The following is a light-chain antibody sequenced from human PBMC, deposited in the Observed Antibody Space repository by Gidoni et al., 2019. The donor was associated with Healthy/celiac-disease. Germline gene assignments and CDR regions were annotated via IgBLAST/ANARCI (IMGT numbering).Light chain of an antibody. V-gene: IGKV3-11*01. CDR1: QSVSSY. CDR3: QQRSNWPPT. Sequence: EIVLTQSPATLSWSPGERATLSCRASQSVSSYLAWYQQKPGQAPRLLIYDASNRATGIPARFSGSGSGTDFTLTISSLGPEDFAVYYCQQRSNWPPTFGQXTKLEIK. CDR2: DAS. J-gene: IGKJ2*01.